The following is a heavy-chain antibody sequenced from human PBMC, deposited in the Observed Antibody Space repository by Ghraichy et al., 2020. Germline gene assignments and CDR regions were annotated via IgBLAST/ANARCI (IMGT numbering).Heavy chain of an antibody. CDR1: GITVSTYW. Sequence: GGSLRLSCAVSGITVSTYWMSWVRQAPGEGLEWVANIKPDGSAKHYVDSVKDRFTISRDDTKNSLYLQMNSLRAEDTAVYYCAKGSTGDDYFDYWGQGTLGTVSS. CDR3: AKGSTGDDYFDY. CDR2: IKPDGSAK. V-gene: IGHV3-7*01. J-gene: IGHJ4*02. D-gene: IGHD7-27*01.